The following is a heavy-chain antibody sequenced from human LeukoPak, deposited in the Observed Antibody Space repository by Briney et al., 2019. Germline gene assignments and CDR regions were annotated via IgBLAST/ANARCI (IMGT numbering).Heavy chain of an antibody. V-gene: IGHV4-59*01. J-gene: IGHJ5*02. D-gene: IGHD5-24*01. CDR3: ARVGMEAMATIENAVHNWFEP. Sequence: SETLSLTCTVSGGSISSYYWSWIRQPPGKGLEWMGYLYYSGSTNYNPSLKSRVTISVYTFKNQFSLRLSSMTAADTAEYYCARVGMEAMATIENAVHNWFEPSGQGTLVTVSS. CDR2: LYYSGST. CDR1: GGSISSYY.